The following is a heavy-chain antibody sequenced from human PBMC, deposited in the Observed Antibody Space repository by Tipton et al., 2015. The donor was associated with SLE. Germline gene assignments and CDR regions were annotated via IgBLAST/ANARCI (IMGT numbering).Heavy chain of an antibody. CDR3: VRGTHCTNGVCFYYYYMDV. CDR2: IYYSGTT. V-gene: IGHV4-59*01. CDR1: GGSISSYY. J-gene: IGHJ6*03. Sequence: TLSLTCTVSGGSISSYYWTWIRQPPGKGLEWIGHIYYSGTTDYNPSLQSRVTISVDTSKNQLSLKMTSVTAADTAVYYCVRGTHCTNGVCFYYYYMDVWGKGTTVTVSS. D-gene: IGHD2-8*01.